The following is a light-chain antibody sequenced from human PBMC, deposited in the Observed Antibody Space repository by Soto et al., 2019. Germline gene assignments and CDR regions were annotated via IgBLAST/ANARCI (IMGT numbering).Light chain of an antibody. J-gene: IGKJ4*01. CDR1: QGVRGN. CDR3: QQLNDYPLT. Sequence: DIQLTQSPSFLSASVGDRITITCRASQGVRGNLAWYQHKPGKAPKLLISAASSLQSGVPSRFSGSGSGTEFTLTISCLQPEDFATYYCQQLNDYPLTFGGGTKVEIK. CDR2: AAS. V-gene: IGKV1-9*01.